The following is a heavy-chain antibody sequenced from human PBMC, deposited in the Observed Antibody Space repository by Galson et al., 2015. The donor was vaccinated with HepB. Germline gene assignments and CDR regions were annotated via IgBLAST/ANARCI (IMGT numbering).Heavy chain of an antibody. Sequence: SLRLSCAASGFTFSSYGMHWVRQAPGKGLEWVAFIRYDGSNKYYADSVKGRFTISRDNSKNTLYLQMNSLRAEDTAVYYCAKDRAFDSSGYYPDYWGQGTLVTVSS. CDR3: AKDRAFDSSGYYPDY. V-gene: IGHV3-30*02. D-gene: IGHD3-22*01. CDR1: GFTFSSYG. J-gene: IGHJ4*02. CDR2: IRYDGSNK.